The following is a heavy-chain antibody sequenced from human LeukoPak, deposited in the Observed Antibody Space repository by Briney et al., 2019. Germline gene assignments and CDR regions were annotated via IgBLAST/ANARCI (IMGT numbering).Heavy chain of an antibody. CDR1: GDSISSSSYY. CDR2: VYYSGYT. Sequence: SETLSLICSVSGDSISSSSYYWGWIRQPPGKGLEWIGSVYYSGYTYYNPSLKSRVSFSVDASKNQFSLRLYSVTAADTAVYYCARHARHYDILTTNGYYFDYWGQGTLVTVSS. D-gene: IGHD3-9*01. V-gene: IGHV4-39*01. J-gene: IGHJ4*02. CDR3: ARHARHYDILTTNGYYFDY.